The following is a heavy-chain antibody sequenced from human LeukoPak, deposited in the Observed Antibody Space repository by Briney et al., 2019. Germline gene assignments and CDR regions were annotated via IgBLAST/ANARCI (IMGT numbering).Heavy chain of an antibody. CDR2: IIPIFGTA. Sequence: ASVKVSCKASGGTFSNYAISWVRQAPGQGLEWMGGIIPIFGTANYAQKFQGRVTITADESTSTAYMELSSLRSEDTAVYYCARIATYSSSSRDYWGQGTLVTVSS. V-gene: IGHV1-69*13. D-gene: IGHD6-6*01. J-gene: IGHJ4*02. CDR1: GGTFSNYA. CDR3: ARIATYSSSSRDY.